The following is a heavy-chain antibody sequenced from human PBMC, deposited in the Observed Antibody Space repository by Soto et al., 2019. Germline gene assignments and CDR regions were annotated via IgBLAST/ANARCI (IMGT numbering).Heavy chain of an antibody. J-gene: IGHJ4*02. CDR2: INPNSGGT. CDR1: GYTFTGYY. Sequence: AAVKVSCKASGYTFTGYYMHWVRQAPGQGLEWMGWINPNSGGTNYAQKFQGWVTMTRDTSISTAYMELSRLRSDDTAVYYCARYDYNGYYVDYWGQGTRVTVSS. D-gene: IGHD4-4*01. V-gene: IGHV1-2*04. CDR3: ARYDYNGYYVDY.